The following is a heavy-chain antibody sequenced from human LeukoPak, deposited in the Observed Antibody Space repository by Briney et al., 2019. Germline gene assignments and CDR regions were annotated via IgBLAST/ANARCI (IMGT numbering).Heavy chain of an antibody. V-gene: IGHV3-23*01. D-gene: IGHD2-2*01. CDR1: GFTFSSYA. CDR3: AKGSIVVVPAAQFDP. J-gene: IGHJ5*02. Sequence: GGSLRLSCAASGFTFSSYAMSWVRQAPGKGLEWVSAISGSGGSTYYADSVKGRFTISRDNSKDTLYLQMNSLRAEDTAVYYCAKGSIVVVPAAQFDPWGQGTLVTVSS. CDR2: ISGSGGST.